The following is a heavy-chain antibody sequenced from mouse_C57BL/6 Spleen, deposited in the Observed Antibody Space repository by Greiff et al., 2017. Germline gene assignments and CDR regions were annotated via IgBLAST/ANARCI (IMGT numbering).Heavy chain of an antibody. V-gene: IGHV1-15*01. CDR1: GYSFTDYE. D-gene: IGHD1-3*01. J-gene: IGHJ2*01. CDR2: IDPETGGT. Sequence: VQLVESGAELVRPGASVTLSCKASGYSFTDYEMHWVKQTPVHGLEWIGAIDPETGGTAYNQKFKGKAILTADKSSSTAYMEIRSLTSKDSAVYYCTSREWERLGFDYWGQGTTLTVSS. CDR3: TSREWERLGFDY.